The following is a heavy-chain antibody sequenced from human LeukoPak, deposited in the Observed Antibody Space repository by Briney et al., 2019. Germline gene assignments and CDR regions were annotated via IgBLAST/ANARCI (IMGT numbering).Heavy chain of an antibody. J-gene: IGHJ4*02. D-gene: IGHD3-16*01. CDR2: IYYSGST. V-gene: IGHV4-59*01. Sequence: SETLSLTCTVSGGSISSYYWSWIRQPPGKGLEWIGYIYYSGSTNYNPSLKSRVTISVDTSKYQFSLKLSSVTAADTAVYYCARGFVGVPYYFGYWGQGTLVTVSS. CDR3: ARGFVGVPYYFGY. CDR1: GGSISSYY.